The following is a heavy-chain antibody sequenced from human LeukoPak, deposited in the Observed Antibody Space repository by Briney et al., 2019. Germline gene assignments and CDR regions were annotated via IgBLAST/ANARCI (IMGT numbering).Heavy chain of an antibody. CDR1: GGSISSGDYY. V-gene: IGHV4-30-4*08. CDR3: ASHCSGGSCYNAFDY. CDR2: IYYSGST. Sequence: SQTLSLTCTVSGGSISSGDYYWSWIRQPPGKGLEWIGYIYYSGSTYYNPSLKGRVTISVDTSKNQFSLKLSSVTAADTAVYYCASHCSGGSCYNAFDYWGQGTLVTVSS. D-gene: IGHD2-15*01. J-gene: IGHJ4*02.